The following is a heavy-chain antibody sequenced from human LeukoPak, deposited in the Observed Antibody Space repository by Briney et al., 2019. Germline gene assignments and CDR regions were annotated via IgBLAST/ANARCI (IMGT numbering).Heavy chain of an antibody. V-gene: IGHV1-18*01. J-gene: IGHJ6*03. CDR2: ISGYSGNT. CDR3: ARTAGAFYYYYYMDV. Sequence: ASVKVSCKASGYTFTSYGISWVRQAPGQGLEWMGWISGYSGNTNYAQKLQDRVTMTTDTSTSTAYMELRSLRSDDTAVYYCARTAGAFYYYYYMDVWGKGTTVTVSS. D-gene: IGHD3-3*02. CDR1: GYTFTSYG.